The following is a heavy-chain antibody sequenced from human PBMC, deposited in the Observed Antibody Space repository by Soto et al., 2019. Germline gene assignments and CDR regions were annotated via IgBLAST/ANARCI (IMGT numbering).Heavy chain of an antibody. CDR3: AKDLYGAGWYNYFDP. CDR2: ISHDGGAT. J-gene: IGHJ5*02. Sequence: QVQLVESGGGVVQPGRSLRLSCVASGFTFRTTGMHWVRQVPGKGLEWVAMISHDGGATYYADSVKGRFTISRDTSKSTLYLQMNSLRPEDTAVYHCAKDLYGAGWYNYFDPWGQGTLVTVSS. V-gene: IGHV3-30*18. D-gene: IGHD6-19*01. CDR1: GFTFRTTG.